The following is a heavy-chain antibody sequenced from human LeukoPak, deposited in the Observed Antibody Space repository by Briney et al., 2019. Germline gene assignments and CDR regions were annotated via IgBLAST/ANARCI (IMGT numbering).Heavy chain of an antibody. Sequence: ASVKVSCKASGYTFTGYYMHWVRQAPGQGLEWMGWINPNSGGTNYAQKFQGRVTMTRDTSIGTAYMELSRLRSDDTAVYYCARGEYSSALLDYWGQGTLVTVSS. V-gene: IGHV1-2*02. CDR1: GYTFTGYY. J-gene: IGHJ4*02. CDR2: INPNSGGT. CDR3: ARGEYSSALLDY. D-gene: IGHD6-19*01.